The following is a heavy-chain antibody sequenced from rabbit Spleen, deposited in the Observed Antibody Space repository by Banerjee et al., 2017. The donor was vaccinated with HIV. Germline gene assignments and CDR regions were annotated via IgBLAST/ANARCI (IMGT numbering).Heavy chain of an antibody. V-gene: IGHV1S45*01. CDR1: GIDFSSSYW. Sequence: QQHLEESGGGLVKPGGTLTLTCTASGIDFSSSYWIFWVRQAPGKGLEWIACINAATGKPVYATWAKGRFTISRTSSTTVTLRMTSLTAADRAAYFCARDLVGVIGWNFYLWGQGTLVTVS. CDR3: ARDLVGVIGWNFYL. CDR2: INAATGKP. D-gene: IGHD1-1*01. J-gene: IGHJ4*01.